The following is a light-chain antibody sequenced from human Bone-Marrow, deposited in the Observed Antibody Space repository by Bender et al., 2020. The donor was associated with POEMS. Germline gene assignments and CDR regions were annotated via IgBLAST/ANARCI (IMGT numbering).Light chain of an antibody. Sequence: QSALTQPASVSGSPGQSITISCTGSSSDVGSFILVSWYQQHPGKAPKLIIYEANKRPSGVSDRFSGSNSGNTATLTVSRVEAGDEADYYCQVWDDTNDHPGVFGGGTKVTVL. CDR2: EAN. CDR3: QVWDDTNDHPGV. J-gene: IGLJ3*02. V-gene: IGLV2-14*02. CDR1: SSDVGSFIL.